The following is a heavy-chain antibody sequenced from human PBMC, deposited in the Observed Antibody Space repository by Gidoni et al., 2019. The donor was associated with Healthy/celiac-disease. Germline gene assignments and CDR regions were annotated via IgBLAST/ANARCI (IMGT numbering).Heavy chain of an antibody. V-gene: IGHV3-53*02. CDR3: ARGKVADSFDY. D-gene: IGHD6-25*01. CDR1: GFPVSSHY. Sequence: EVQLVETGGGLIQPGGSLSLSCAASGFPVSSHYMSWVRQAPGKGLEWVSVIYSGGSTYYADSVKGRFTISRDNSKNTLYLQMNSLRAEDTAVYYCARGKVADSFDYWGQGTLVTVSS. J-gene: IGHJ4*02. CDR2: IYSGGST.